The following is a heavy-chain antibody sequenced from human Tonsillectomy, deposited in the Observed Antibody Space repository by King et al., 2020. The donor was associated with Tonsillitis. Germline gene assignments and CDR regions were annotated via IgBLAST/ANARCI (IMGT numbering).Heavy chain of an antibody. CDR3: TREVHRSSGGMGV. CDR2: ISGSSRYI. CDR1: GFTFSSYS. D-gene: IGHD6-13*01. Sequence: VQLVQSGGGLVKPGGSLRLSCAGSGFTFSSYSINWVRQAPGKGLEWVSSISGSSRYIYYADSVKGRFTISRDNAKNSLYLQMNSLRAEDTAVYYCTREVHRSSGGMGVWGQGTPVTVSS. V-gene: IGHV3-21*01. J-gene: IGHJ6*02.